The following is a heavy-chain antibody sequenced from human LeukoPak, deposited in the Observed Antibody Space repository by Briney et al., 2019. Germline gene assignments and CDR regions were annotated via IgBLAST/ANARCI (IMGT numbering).Heavy chain of an antibody. CDR3: TSSSGPVNY. D-gene: IGHD3-22*01. Sequence: GESLRLSCAASGVTFSNAWMSWVRQAPGKGQEWVGRIKSKTDGGTTDYAAPVKGRFTISRDDSKNTLYLQMNSLKTEATAVYYCTSSSGPVNYWGQGTLVTVSS. CDR2: IKSKTDGGTT. CDR1: GVTFSNAW. J-gene: IGHJ4*02. V-gene: IGHV3-15*01.